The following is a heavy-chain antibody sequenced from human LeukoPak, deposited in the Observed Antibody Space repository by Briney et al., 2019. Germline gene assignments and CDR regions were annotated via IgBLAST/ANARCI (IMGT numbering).Heavy chain of an antibody. Sequence: PGGSLRLSCAASGYMFNTYYMSWIRQSPEKGLEWLSYISHSGSTIYYADSVKGRFTISRDNAKNSLYLQMNSLRAEDTALYYCATYGSGSGTFFDSWGQGPLVTVSS. CDR2: ISHSGSTI. D-gene: IGHD3-10*01. CDR3: ATYGSGSGTFFDS. J-gene: IGHJ4*01. CDR1: GYMFNTYY. V-gene: IGHV3-11*04.